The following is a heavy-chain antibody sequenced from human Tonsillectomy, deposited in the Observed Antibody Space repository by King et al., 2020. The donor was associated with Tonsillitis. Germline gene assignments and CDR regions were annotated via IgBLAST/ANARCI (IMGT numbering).Heavy chain of an antibody. V-gene: IGHV3-23*04. D-gene: IGHD6-25*01. CDR2: ISGSGGST. Sequence: VQLVESGGGLVQPGGSLRLSCAASGFTFRSSAMSWVSQAPGKGLEWVSAISGSGGSTYYADSVKGRFTISRDNSKNTLYLQMNSLRAEDTAVYYCAKVFSFSGVPDYFDYWGQGTLVTVSS. CDR1: GFTFRSSA. J-gene: IGHJ4*02. CDR3: AKVFSFSGVPDYFDY.